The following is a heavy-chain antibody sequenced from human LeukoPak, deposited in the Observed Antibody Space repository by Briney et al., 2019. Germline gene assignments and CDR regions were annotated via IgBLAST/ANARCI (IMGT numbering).Heavy chain of an antibody. D-gene: IGHD6-13*01. CDR1: GGSISSYY. V-gene: IGHV4-59*01. Sequence: SETLSLTCTVSGGSISSYYWSWIRQPPGKGLEWIGYIYYSGSTNYNPSLKSRVTISVDTSKNQFSLKLSSVTAADTAVYYCASTGREGSSSFFDYWGQGTLVTVSS. CDR2: IYYSGST. J-gene: IGHJ4*02. CDR3: ASTGREGSSSFFDY.